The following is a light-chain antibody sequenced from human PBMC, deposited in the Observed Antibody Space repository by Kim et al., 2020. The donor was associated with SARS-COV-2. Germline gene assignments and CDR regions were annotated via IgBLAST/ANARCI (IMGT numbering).Light chain of an antibody. CDR1: QSIRTW. CDR3: QQCHIYPYT. Sequence: SASVGDRVTITCRASQSIRTWLAWYQHKPGTAPKLLIYSASSLDTGVPSRFSGSGSGTEFALTISSLQPDDVATYDCQQCHIYPYTFGQGTKLEL. CDR2: SAS. J-gene: IGKJ2*01. V-gene: IGKV1-5*03.